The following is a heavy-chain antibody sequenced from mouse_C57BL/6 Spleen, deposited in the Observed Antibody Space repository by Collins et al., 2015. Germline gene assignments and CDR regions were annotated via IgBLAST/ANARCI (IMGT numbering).Heavy chain of an antibody. D-gene: IGHD3-1*01. V-gene: IGHV2-6-7*01. CDR3: ARDRGSAWFAY. J-gene: IGHJ3*01. CDR2: T. Sequence: TDYNSALKSRLSISKDNSKSQVFLKMNSLQTDDTARYYCARDRGSAWFAYWGQGTLVTVSA.